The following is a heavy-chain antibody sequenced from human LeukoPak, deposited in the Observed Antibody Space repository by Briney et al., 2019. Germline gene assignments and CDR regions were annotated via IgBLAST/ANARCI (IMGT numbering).Heavy chain of an antibody. CDR3: AKAPLGSSITNDAFDI. Sequence: SGRSLRLSCAASGFTFDDYAMHWVRQAPGKGLEWVSGISWNSGSIGYADSVKGRFTISRDNAKNSLYLQMNSLRAKDTALYYCAKAPLGSSITNDAFDIWGQGTMVTVSS. V-gene: IGHV3-9*01. D-gene: IGHD6-13*01. CDR1: GFTFDDYA. J-gene: IGHJ3*02. CDR2: ISWNSGSI.